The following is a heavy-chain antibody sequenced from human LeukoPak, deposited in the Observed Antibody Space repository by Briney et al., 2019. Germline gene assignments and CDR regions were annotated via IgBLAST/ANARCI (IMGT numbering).Heavy chain of an antibody. Sequence: PGGSLRLSCAASGFTFSSYWMSWVRQAPGKGLEWVANIKQDGSEKYYVDSVKGRFTISRDNAKNSLYLQMNSLRAEDTAVYYCARDLYDFWSGSFDYWGQGTLVTVSS. CDR3: ARDLYDFWSGSFDY. CDR1: GFTFSSYW. V-gene: IGHV3-7*01. J-gene: IGHJ4*02. D-gene: IGHD3-3*01. CDR2: IKQDGSEK.